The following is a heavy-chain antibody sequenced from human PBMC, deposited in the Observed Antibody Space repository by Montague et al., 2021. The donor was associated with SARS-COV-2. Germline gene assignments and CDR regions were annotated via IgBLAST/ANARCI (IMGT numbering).Heavy chain of an antibody. CDR1: GSSISSSSYY. Sequence: SETLSLTCTVSGSSISSSSYYWGWIRQPPGKGLEWIGSIYYSGSTYYNPSLKSRVTISVDTSKNQFSLKLSSVTAADTAVYYCARHSGRDTIFGAVIIPDAFDIWGQGTMVTVSS. CDR2: IYYSGST. D-gene: IGHD3-3*01. J-gene: IGHJ3*02. CDR3: ARHSGRDTIFGAVIIPDAFDI. V-gene: IGHV4-39*01.